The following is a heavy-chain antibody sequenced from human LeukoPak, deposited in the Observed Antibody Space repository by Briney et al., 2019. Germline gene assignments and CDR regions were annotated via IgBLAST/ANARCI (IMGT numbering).Heavy chain of an antibody. D-gene: IGHD6-19*01. CDR3: ALATYSSGWYDY. CDR2: IRYHGSDK. V-gene: IGHV3-30*02. CDR1: GFTFSGSG. Sequence: GGSLRLSCAASGFTFSGSGMHWVRQAPGKGLEWVAFIRYHGSDKFYADSVKGRFTISRDNSKNTLYLQMNSLRAEDTAVYYCALATYSSGWYDYWGQGTLVTVSS. J-gene: IGHJ4*02.